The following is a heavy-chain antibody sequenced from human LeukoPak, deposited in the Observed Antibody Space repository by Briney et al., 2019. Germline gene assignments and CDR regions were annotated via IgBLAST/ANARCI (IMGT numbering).Heavy chain of an antibody. V-gene: IGHV3-23*01. CDR2: ISGSGGST. D-gene: IGHD2-8*01. CDR1: GFTFSNYA. Sequence: GGSLRLSCAASGFTFSNYAMTWVRQTPGKGLEWVSAISGSGGSTYYADSVKGRFTISRDNSKNTLYLQMKSLRAEDTAVYFCAKECTNGLCYGPDYWGQGTLVTVSS. CDR3: AKECTNGLCYGPDY. J-gene: IGHJ4*02.